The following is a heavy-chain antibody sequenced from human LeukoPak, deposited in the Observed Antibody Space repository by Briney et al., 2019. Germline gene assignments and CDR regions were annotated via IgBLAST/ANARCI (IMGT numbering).Heavy chain of an antibody. J-gene: IGHJ5*02. CDR1: GGSISSYY. Sequence: SETLSLTCTVSGGSISSYYWSWIRQPPGKGLEWIGYIYYSGSTNYNPSLKSRVTISVDTSKNQFSLKLSSVTAADTAVYYCARDLRIAAAGTWFDPWGQGTLVTVSS. CDR2: IYYSGST. V-gene: IGHV4-59*01. D-gene: IGHD6-13*01. CDR3: ARDLRIAAAGTWFDP.